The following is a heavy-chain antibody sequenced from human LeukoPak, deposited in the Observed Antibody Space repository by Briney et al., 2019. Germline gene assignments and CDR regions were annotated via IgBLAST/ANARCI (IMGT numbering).Heavy chain of an antibody. V-gene: IGHV3-23*01. CDR2: ISGSGGST. CDR1: GFTFSSYD. D-gene: IGHD3-3*01. CDR3: ARDMYYDFWSGYYEAMDV. Sequence: GGSLRLSCAASGFTFSSYDMSWVRQAPGKGLEWVSAISGSGGSTYYADSVKGRFTISRDNAKNSLYLQMNSLRAEDTAVYYCARDMYYDFWSGYYEAMDVWGKGTTVTVSS. J-gene: IGHJ6*03.